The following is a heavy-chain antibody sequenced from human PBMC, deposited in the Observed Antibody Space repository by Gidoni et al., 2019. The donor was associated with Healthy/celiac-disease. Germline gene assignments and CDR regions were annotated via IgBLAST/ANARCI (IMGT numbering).Heavy chain of an antibody. V-gene: IGHV3-49*03. Sequence: EVQLVESGGGLVQPGRSLRLSCTASGFTFGDYAMSWFRQAPGKGLEWVGFIRSKAYGGTTEYAASVKGRFTISRDDSKSIAYLQMNSLKTEDTAVYYCKGEWEPGIDYWGQGTLVTVSS. D-gene: IGHD1-26*01. J-gene: IGHJ4*02. CDR1: GFTFGDYA. CDR2: IRSKAYGGTT. CDR3: KGEWEPGIDY.